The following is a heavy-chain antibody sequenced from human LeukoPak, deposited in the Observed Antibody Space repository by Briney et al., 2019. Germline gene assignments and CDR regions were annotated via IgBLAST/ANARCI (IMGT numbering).Heavy chain of an antibody. J-gene: IGHJ5*02. D-gene: IGHD1-14*01. V-gene: IGHV4-4*02. CDR2: IFHSGST. CDR3: ARVMRGTRRKSHQNNWFDP. CDR1: GGSIFSSNW. Sequence: SETLSLTCAVSGGSIFSSNWWSWVRQPPGKGLEWIGQIFHSGSTSYSPSLKSRVTISVDKSKNQFSQKLSSVTAADTAVYYCARVMRGTRRKSHQNNWFDPWGQGTLVTVSS.